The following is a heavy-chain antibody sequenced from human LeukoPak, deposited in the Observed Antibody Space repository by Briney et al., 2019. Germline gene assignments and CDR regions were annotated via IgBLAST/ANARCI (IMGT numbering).Heavy chain of an antibody. D-gene: IGHD6-13*01. V-gene: IGHV1-46*01. J-gene: IGHJ4*02. CDR1: GYTFTSYY. Sequence: ASVKVSCKASGYTFTSYYMHWVRQAPGQGLEWMGIINPSGGSTSCAQKFQGRVTMTRDTSTSTVYMELSSLRSEDTAVYYCASLAAAGNFDYWGQGTLVTVSS. CDR2: INPSGGST. CDR3: ASLAAAGNFDY.